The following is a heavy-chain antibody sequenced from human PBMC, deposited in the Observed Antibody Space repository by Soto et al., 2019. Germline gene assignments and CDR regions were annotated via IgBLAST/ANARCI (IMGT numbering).Heavy chain of an antibody. V-gene: IGHV3-48*03. CDR3: ASLSTPLTPTFDY. Sequence: WGSLRLSCAASGFTFSSYEMNWVRQAPGKGLEWVSYISSSGSTIYYSDSVKGRFTISRDNAKNSLYLQMNSLRAEDTAVYYCASLSTPLTPTFDYWGQGTLVTVSS. D-gene: IGHD1-26*01. J-gene: IGHJ4*02. CDR2: ISSSGSTI. CDR1: GFTFSSYE.